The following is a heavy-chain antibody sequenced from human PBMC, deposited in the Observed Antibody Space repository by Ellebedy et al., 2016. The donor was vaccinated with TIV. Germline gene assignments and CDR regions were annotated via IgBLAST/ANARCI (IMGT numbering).Heavy chain of an antibody. V-gene: IGHV3-33*01. J-gene: IGHJ5*02. D-gene: IGHD3-9*01. CDR1: GFTFSSYG. Sequence: GGSLRLSXAASGFTFSSYGMHWVRQAPGKGLEWVAVIWYDGSNKYYADSVKGRFTISRDNSKNTLYLQMNSLRAEDTALYYCARARLDWNWFDPWGQGTLVTVSS. CDR3: ARARLDWNWFDP. CDR2: IWYDGSNK.